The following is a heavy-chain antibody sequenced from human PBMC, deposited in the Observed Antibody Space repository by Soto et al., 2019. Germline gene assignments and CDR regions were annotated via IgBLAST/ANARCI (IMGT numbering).Heavy chain of an antibody. V-gene: IGHV4-59*01. Sequence: SETLSLTCSVSGGSISSYYWSWIRQPPGEGLEWIGYIYYSGSTNYNPSLKSRVTISVDTSKNQFSLKLSSVTAADTAVYYCASSYDYIWGSYRYNSKGAFDIWGQGTMVTVSS. D-gene: IGHD3-16*02. J-gene: IGHJ3*02. CDR2: IYYSGST. CDR1: GGSISSYY. CDR3: ASSYDYIWGSYRYNSKGAFDI.